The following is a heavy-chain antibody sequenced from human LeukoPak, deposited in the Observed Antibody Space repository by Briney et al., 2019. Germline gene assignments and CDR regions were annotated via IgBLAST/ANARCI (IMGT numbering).Heavy chain of an antibody. CDR3: AKDRYSSTYYFDY. J-gene: IGHJ4*02. D-gene: IGHD6-13*01. CDR2: ISWNSGSI. CDR1: GFTFDDYA. V-gene: IGHV3-9*01. Sequence: PGRSLRLPCAASGFTFDDYAMHWVRQAPGKGLEWVSGISWNSGSIGYADSVKGRFTISRDSAKNSLYLQMNSLRAEDTALYYCAKDRYSSTYYFDYWGQGTLVTVSS.